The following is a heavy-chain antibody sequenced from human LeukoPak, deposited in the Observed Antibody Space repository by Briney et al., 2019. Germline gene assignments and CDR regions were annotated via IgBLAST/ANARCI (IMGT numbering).Heavy chain of an antibody. CDR2: IKPKTDGETT. V-gene: IGHV3-15*01. J-gene: IGHJ4*02. CDR1: GFTVSSNY. D-gene: IGHD2-21*01. CDR3: TAPLPYSAQ. Sequence: GGSLRLSCAASGFTVSSNYMSWVRQAPGKGLEWVGRIKPKTDGETTEYAAPVKDRFSISRDDSKSMMYLQMNSLKTEDTAVYYCTAPLPYSAQGGQGTLVTVSS.